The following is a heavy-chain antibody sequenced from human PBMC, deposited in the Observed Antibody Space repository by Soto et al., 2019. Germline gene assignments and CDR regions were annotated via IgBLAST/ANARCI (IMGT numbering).Heavy chain of an antibody. J-gene: IGHJ6*04. D-gene: IGHD2-15*01. CDR3: ARDCSGGSCYPGMDV. CDR2: ISSSGYI. V-gene: IGHV3-21*01. CDR1: GFNFNSYT. Sequence: EVQLVESGGGLVKPGGSLRLSCAASGFNFNSYTINWVRQAPGKRLEWLSSISSSGYIFSTDSVRGRFTISRDNAKNSVSLQLNSLRAEDMAVYFCARDCSGGSCYPGMDVWGEGTTVNVSS.